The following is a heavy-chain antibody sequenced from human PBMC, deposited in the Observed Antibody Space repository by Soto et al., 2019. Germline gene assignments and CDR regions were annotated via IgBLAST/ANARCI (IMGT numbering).Heavy chain of an antibody. CDR3: AKVLRYSSAWYLKGYYFDS. J-gene: IGHJ4*02. CDR1: GFTFSTYT. CDR2: ISYDGSRQ. D-gene: IGHD6-19*01. V-gene: IGHV3-30*18. Sequence: QVQLVESGGGVVQPGRSLSLSCAASGFTFSTYTIHWVRQAPGKGLEWVAVISYDGSRQYYADSVKGRFAVSRDNSKDTVYLQMNSLRPEDTAVYYCAKVLRYSSAWYLKGYYFDSWGQGTLVTVSS.